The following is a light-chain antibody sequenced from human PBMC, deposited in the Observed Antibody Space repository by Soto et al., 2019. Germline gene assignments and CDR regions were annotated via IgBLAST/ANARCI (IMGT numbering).Light chain of an antibody. V-gene: IGKV3-11*01. Sequence: EIFLTQSPDTLSLSPGERATLSCRASQSVTNYIAWYQQRPGQAPRLLIYDASNRATGVPARFSGSGSGTDFTLTISNLEPEDFRLYYCQQRLNWPPGFGQGTKVEIK. CDR2: DAS. CDR3: QQRLNWPPG. J-gene: IGKJ1*01. CDR1: QSVTNY.